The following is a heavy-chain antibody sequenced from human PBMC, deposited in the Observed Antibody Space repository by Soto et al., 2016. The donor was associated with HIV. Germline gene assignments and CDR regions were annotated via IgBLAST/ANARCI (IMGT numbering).Heavy chain of an antibody. V-gene: IGHV4-59*11. J-gene: IGHJ4*02. CDR3: AREEYDSSGFGN. CDR2: IYYTGST. Sequence: QVQLQESGPGLVKPSETLSLTCSVAGSSFSSHFWSWIRQPPGKGLEWIGYIYYTGSTNYNPSLKSRVTISIDTSKNQFSLKLSSVTTADTAVYYCAREEYDSSGFGNWGQGTLVTVSS. CDR1: GSSFSSHF. D-gene: IGHD3-22*01.